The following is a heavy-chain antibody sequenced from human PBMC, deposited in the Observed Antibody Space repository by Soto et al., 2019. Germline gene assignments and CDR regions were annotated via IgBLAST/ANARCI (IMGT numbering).Heavy chain of an antibody. CDR1: GGSIRDYY. D-gene: IGHD2-8*02. CDR3: ARDKITGLFDY. V-gene: IGHV4-59*12. Sequence: PSETLSLTCTVSGGSIRDYYWSWIRQPPGKGLEWVGHIYYIGSTNYNPSIKRRVTVSVDTSTNQFSLKLTSVTAADTAVYYCARDKITGLFDYWGQETLVTVSS. CDR2: IYYIGST. J-gene: IGHJ4*02.